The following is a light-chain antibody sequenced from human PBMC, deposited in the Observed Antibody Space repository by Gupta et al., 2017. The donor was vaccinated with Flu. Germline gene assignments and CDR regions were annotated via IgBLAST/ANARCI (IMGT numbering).Light chain of an antibody. Sequence: GRTARITCGGNNIGSKSVHWYQQKPGQAPVLVVYDDSDRPSGIPERFSGSKSGKTATLTIRRVEAGDEADYYCQVWDSSSDHWVFGGGTKLTVL. J-gene: IGLJ3*02. CDR1: NIGSKS. CDR2: DDS. CDR3: QVWDSSSDHWV. V-gene: IGLV3-21*02.